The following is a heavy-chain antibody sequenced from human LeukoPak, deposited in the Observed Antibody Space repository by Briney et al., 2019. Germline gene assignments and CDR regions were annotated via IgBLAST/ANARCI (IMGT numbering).Heavy chain of an antibody. CDR1: GYTFTGYY. J-gene: IGHJ6*03. V-gene: IGHV1-2*02. D-gene: IGHD3-22*01. Sequence: ASVKVSCKASGYTFTGYYMHWVRQASGQGLEWMGWINPNSGGTNYAQKFQGRVTMTRDTSISTAYMELSRLRSDDTAVYYCARGDSSGYNYYYYMDVWGKGTTVTVSS. CDR3: ARGDSSGYNYYYYMDV. CDR2: INPNSGGT.